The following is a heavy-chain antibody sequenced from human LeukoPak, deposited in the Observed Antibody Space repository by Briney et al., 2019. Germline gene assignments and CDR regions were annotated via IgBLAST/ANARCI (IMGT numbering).Heavy chain of an antibody. Sequence: PGVSLRLSCAASGFTFSSYAMSWVRQAPGKGLEWVSAISGSGGSTYYADSVKGRLTISRDNSKNTLYLQMNSLRAEDTAVYYCANADYYGSGNFRHWGQGTLVTVSS. D-gene: IGHD3-10*01. V-gene: IGHV3-23*01. CDR1: GFTFSSYA. J-gene: IGHJ1*01. CDR2: ISGSGGST. CDR3: ANADYYGSGNFRH.